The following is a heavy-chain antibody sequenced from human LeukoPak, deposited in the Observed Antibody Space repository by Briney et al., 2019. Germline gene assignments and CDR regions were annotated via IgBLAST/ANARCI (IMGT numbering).Heavy chain of an antibody. V-gene: IGHV1-3*01. J-gene: IGHJ4*02. Sequence: GASVKVSCKASGYTFTSYAMHWVRQAPGQRLEWMGWINAGNGNTKYTQEFQGRVTITRDTSASTAYMELSSLRSEDTAVYYCASLFGEGPTTDYWGQGTLVTVSS. CDR3: ASLFGEGPTTDY. CDR2: INAGNGNT. D-gene: IGHD3-10*02. CDR1: GYTFTSYA.